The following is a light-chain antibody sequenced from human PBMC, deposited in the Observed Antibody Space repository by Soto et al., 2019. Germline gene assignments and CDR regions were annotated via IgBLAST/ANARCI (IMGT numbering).Light chain of an antibody. Sequence: ETVLTQSPGPLSLSPGERATLSCRASQIVSSSYLAWYQQKPGQAPRLLIYATSSRATGIPDRFSGSGSGTDFTLTISRLEPEDFAVYYCQQCGSSGLGVSFGGGTKVDIK. CDR2: ATS. CDR1: QIVSSSY. V-gene: IGKV3-20*01. J-gene: IGKJ4*01. CDR3: QQCGSSGLGVS.